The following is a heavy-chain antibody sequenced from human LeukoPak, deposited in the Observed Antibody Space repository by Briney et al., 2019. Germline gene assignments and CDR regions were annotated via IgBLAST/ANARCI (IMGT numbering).Heavy chain of an antibody. Sequence: PSETLSLTCTVSGGSFSTYYWSWIRQPPGKGLEWIAYIYYSGSTTYNPSLKSRVTVSVDTSKNQFSLKLRSVTAADTAVYYCARRGVAAIFDPWGQGTLVTVSS. V-gene: IGHV4-59*08. J-gene: IGHJ5*02. D-gene: IGHD6-6*01. CDR3: ARRGVAAIFDP. CDR2: IYYSGST. CDR1: GGSFSTYY.